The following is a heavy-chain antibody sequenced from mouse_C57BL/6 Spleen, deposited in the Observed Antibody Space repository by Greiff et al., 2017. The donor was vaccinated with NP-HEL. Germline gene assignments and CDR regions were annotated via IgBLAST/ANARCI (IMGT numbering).Heavy chain of an antibody. CDR3: ARGYYAMDY. V-gene: IGHV1-19*01. Sequence: LVEPGASVKMSCKASGYTFTDYYMNWVKQSHGKSLEWIGVINPYNGGTSYNQKFKGKATLTVDKSSSTAYMELNSLTSEDSAVYYCARGYYAMDYWGQGTSVTVSS. J-gene: IGHJ4*01. CDR1: GYTFTDYY. CDR2: INPYNGGT.